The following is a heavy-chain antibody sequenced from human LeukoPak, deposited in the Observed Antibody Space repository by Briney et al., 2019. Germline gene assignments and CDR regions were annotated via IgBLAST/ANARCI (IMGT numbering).Heavy chain of an antibody. CDR2: ISSTSTDI. D-gene: IGHD3-10*01. J-gene: IGHJ4*02. CDR3: ARRGPYFDY. Sequence: GSLRLSWTASGFIFSNHGMNWVRQAPGKGLEWISYISSTSTDIYYVDSVKGRFTISRDNAKNSLYLQMNSLRAEDTAIYYCARRGPYFDYWGQGILVTVSS. V-gene: IGHV3-21*05. CDR1: GFIFSNHG.